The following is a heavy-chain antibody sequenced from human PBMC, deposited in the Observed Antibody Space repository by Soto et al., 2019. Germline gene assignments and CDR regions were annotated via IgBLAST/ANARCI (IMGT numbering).Heavy chain of an antibody. V-gene: IGHV3-23*01. CDR3: AKNKDNTGYYYLGAFDI. J-gene: IGHJ3*02. CDR2: ISGSGSNT. D-gene: IGHD3-22*01. Sequence: EVQLLESGGDLAQPGGSLRLSCAASGFTFNSHAMNWVRQAPGKGLEWVSGISGSGSNTFYADSVKGRFTISRDNSKNTLYLQMNSLGADDTAVYFCAKNKDNTGYYYLGAFDIWGHGTLVTVSP. CDR1: GFTFNSHA.